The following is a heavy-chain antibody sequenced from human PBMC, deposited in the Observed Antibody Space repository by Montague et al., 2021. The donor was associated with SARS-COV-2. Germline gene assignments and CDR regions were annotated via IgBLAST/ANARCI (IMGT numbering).Heavy chain of an antibody. CDR3: ARPKYGSSWYVDY. Sequence: SETLSLTCTVSGGSISSSSYYWGWIRQPPGKGLEWIGSIYYSGSTYYNPSPKSRVTISVDTSKNQFSLKLSSVTAADTAVYYCARPKYGSSWYVDYWGQGTLVTVSS. D-gene: IGHD6-13*01. V-gene: IGHV4-39*01. CDR2: IYYSGST. J-gene: IGHJ4*02. CDR1: GGSISSSSYY.